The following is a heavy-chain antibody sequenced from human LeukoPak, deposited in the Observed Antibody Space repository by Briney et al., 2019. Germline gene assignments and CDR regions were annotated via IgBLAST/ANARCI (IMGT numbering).Heavy chain of an antibody. Sequence: GGSLRLSCAASGFIFSSYEMNWVRQAPGKGLEWVSYISSSGSTIYHADSVKGRFTISRDNAKNSVYLKMNSLRAEDTAVYYGGRDRVDYWGQGTLSPSPQ. CDR2: ISSSGSTI. V-gene: IGHV3-48*03. J-gene: IGHJ4*02. D-gene: IGHD3-3*01. CDR1: GFIFSSYE. CDR3: GRDRVDY.